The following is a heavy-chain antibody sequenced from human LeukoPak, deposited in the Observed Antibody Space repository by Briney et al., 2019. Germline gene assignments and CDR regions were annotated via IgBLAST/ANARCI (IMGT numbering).Heavy chain of an antibody. J-gene: IGHJ4*02. D-gene: IGHD3-22*01. CDR3: AIDDSSGYSVIDY. V-gene: IGHV3-30*03. CDR2: ISYDGSNK. Sequence: GGSLRLSCAASGFTFSSYGMHWVRQAPGKGLEWVAVISYDGSNKYYADSVKGRFTISRDNSKNTLYLQMNSLRAEDTAVYYCAIDDSSGYSVIDYWGQGTLVTVSS. CDR1: GFTFSSYG.